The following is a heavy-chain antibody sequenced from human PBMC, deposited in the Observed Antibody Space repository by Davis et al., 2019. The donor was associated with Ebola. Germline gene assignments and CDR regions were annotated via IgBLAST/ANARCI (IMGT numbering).Heavy chain of an antibody. V-gene: IGHV3-7*01. CDR1: GFTFSSYW. CDR3: ARDNLASDWLLYYYYGMDV. D-gene: IGHD3/OR15-3a*01. Sequence: GSLRLSCAASGFTFSSYWMSWVRQAPGKGLEWVANIKQDGSEKYYVDSVKGRFTISRDNAKNSLYLQMNSLRAEDTAVYYCARDNLASDWLLYYYYGMDVWGQGTTVTVSS. CDR2: IKQDGSEK. J-gene: IGHJ6*02.